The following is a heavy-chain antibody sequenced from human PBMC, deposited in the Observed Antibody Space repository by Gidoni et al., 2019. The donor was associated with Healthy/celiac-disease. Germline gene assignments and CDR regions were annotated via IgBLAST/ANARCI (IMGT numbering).Heavy chain of an antibody. CDR3: AREEVGDYYYYYYMDV. V-gene: IGHV3-30-3*01. CDR2: ISYDGSNK. J-gene: IGHJ6*03. Sequence: QVQLVESGGGVVQPGRSLRLSCAASGFTFSSYAMHWVRQAPGKGLEWVAVISYDGSNKYYADSVKGRFTISRDNSKNTLYLQMNSLRAEDTAVYYCAREEVGDYYYYYYMDVWGKGTTVTVSS. CDR1: GFTFSSYA. D-gene: IGHD2-2*01.